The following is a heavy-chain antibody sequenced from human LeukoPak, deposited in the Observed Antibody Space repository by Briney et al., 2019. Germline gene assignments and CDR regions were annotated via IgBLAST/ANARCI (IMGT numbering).Heavy chain of an antibody. CDR3: ANGPGGNYASSS. D-gene: IGHD6-13*01. V-gene: IGHV3-23*01. CDR2: ISSRGGNT. CDR1: GFTFSSYA. Sequence: PGGSLRLSCAASGFTFSSYAMSWVRQAPGWGLQWVSTISSRGGNTYYADSVKGRFTISRDNSKNTLYLQMNSLRVEDTAVYYCANGPGGNYASSSWGQGTLVTVSS. J-gene: IGHJ4*02.